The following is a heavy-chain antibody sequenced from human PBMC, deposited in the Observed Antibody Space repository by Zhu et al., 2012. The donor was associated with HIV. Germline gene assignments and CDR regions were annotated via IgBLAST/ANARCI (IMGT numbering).Heavy chain of an antibody. CDR3: ARADGSGTYYYYYMDV. J-gene: IGHJ6*03. D-gene: IGHD3-10*01. V-gene: IGHV4-30-4*08. Sequence: QVQLQESGPGLVKPSQTLSLTCTVSGGSISSGDYYWSWIRQPPGKGLEWIAYIHHSGTTYYNPSLKSRLSISIDTSKNQFSLRLSSVSAADTAVYFCARADGSGTYYYYYMDVWGKGATVTVSS. CDR2: IHHSGTT. CDR1: GGSISSGDYY.